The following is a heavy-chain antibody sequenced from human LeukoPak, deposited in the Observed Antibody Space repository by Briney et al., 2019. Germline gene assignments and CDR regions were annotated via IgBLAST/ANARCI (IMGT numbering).Heavy chain of an antibody. V-gene: IGHV4-39*07. J-gene: IGHJ4*02. D-gene: IGHD2-21*02. CDR1: GGSISSSNYY. CDR2: IYYGGNT. Sequence: SETLSLTCTVSGGSISSSNYYWGWIRQPPGKGLEWIGSIYYGGNTSYNPSLKSRVTISVDTSKNQFSLKLSSVTAADTAVYYCAKVFCGGDCHVDFWGRGTLVTVSS. CDR3: AKVFCGGDCHVDF.